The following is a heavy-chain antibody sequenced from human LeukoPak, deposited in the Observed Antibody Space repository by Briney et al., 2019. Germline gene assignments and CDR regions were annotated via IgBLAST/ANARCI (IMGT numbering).Heavy chain of an antibody. Sequence: PSETLSLTCTVSGGSVSSGSYYWSWIRQPPGKGLEWIGSMSYSGSAYYIPSLKSRITTSVDTSRSQFSLKLSSVTAADTAVYYCARSSTWYEYDFWGQGTLVTVSS. CDR1: GGSVSSGSYY. V-gene: IGHV4-39*01. D-gene: IGHD6-13*01. CDR2: MSYSGSA. CDR3: ARSSTWYEYDF. J-gene: IGHJ4*02.